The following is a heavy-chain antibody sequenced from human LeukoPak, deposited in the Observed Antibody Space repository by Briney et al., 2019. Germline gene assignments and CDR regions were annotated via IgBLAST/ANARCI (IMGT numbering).Heavy chain of an antibody. CDR3: ATSPTLWNYYMDV. J-gene: IGHJ6*03. Sequence: GASVKVSCKASGYTFTGYYMHWVRQAPGQGLEWMGWINPNSGGTSYTQKFQGRVTMTRDTSISTVYMELSRLRSDDTAVYYCATSPTLWNYYMDVWGKGTTVTVSS. CDR2: INPNSGGT. V-gene: IGHV1-2*02. D-gene: IGHD1-1*01. CDR1: GYTFTGYY.